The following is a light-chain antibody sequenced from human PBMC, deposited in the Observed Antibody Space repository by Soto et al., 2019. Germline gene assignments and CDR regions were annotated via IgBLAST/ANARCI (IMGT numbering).Light chain of an antibody. CDR3: SSYTRISTWV. Sequence: QSVLTQPASVSGSPGQSITISCTGSSSDVGGYHYVSWYQQHPGKAPKLMIYEVSTRPSGVSNRFSGSKSGNTASLTISGRQAEDEAHYYCSSYTRISTWVFGGGTKLTVL. CDR1: SSDVGGYHY. J-gene: IGLJ3*02. V-gene: IGLV2-14*01. CDR2: EVS.